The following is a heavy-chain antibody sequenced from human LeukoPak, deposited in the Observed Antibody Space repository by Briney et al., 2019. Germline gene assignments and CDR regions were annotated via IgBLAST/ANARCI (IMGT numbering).Heavy chain of an antibody. CDR3: ARGPMYYVSGSYKY. CDR2: ISWNSGSI. D-gene: IGHD3-10*01. Sequence: GGSLRLSCVTSGFTFDNYAMHWVRQAPGKGLEWVSGISWNSGSIAYADSVKGRFTISRDNAKNSLYLQMNSLRVEDTAVYYCARGPMYYVSGSYKYWGQGTLVTVSS. J-gene: IGHJ4*02. V-gene: IGHV3-9*01. CDR1: GFTFDNYA.